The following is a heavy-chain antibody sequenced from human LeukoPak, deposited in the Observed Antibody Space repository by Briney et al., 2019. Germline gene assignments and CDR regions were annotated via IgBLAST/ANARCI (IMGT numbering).Heavy chain of an antibody. V-gene: IGHV3-66*01. CDR3: ARDFRYSSGLYYFDY. Sequence: GGSLRLSCAASGFTVSSNYMSWVRQAPGKGLEWVSVIYSGGSTYYADSVKGRFTISRDNSKNTLYLQMNSLRAEDTAVYYCARDFRYSSGLYYFDYWGQGTLVTVSS. D-gene: IGHD6-19*01. CDR1: GFTVSSNY. CDR2: IYSGGST. J-gene: IGHJ4*02.